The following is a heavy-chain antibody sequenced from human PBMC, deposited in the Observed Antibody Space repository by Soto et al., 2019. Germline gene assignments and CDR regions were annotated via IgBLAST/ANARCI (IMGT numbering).Heavy chain of an antibody. CDR1: GYTFTSYG. CDR2: ISAYNGNT. CDR3: ARLEVYVDHYYYYYGMDV. V-gene: IGHV1-18*04. J-gene: IGHJ6*02. D-gene: IGHD2-8*01. Sequence: ASVKVSCKASGYTFTSYGISWVRQAPGQGLEWMGWISAYNGNTNYAQKLQGRVTMTTDTSTSTAYMELRSLRSDDTAMYYCARLEVYVDHYYYYYGMDVWGQGTTVTVSS.